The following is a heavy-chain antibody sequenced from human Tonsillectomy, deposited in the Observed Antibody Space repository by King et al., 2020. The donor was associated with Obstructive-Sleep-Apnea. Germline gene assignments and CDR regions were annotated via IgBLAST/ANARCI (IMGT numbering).Heavy chain of an antibody. CDR3: ARELEGYYYGMDV. D-gene: IGHD1-1*01. CDR2: IYYSGTT. V-gene: IGHV4-59*01. Sequence: VQLQDSGPGLVKPSETLSLTCTVSGGSISSYYWNWVRQPPGKGLEWIGFIYYSGTTNYSPSLKSRVTISVDMSKNQFSLKLNSVTTADTAVYYCARELEGYYYGMDVWGQGTTVTVSS. J-gene: IGHJ6*02. CDR1: GGSISSYY.